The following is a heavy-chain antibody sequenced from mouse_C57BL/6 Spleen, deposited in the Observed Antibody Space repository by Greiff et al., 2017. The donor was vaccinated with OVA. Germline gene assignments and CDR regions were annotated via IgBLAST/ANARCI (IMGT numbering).Heavy chain of an antibody. Sequence: EVMLVESGGGLVQPGGSMKLSCAASGFTFSDAWMDWVRQSPEKGLEWVAEIRNKANNHATYYAESVKGRFTISRDDSKSSVYLQMNSLRAEDTGIYYCTRRYYDYSYYAMDYWGQGTSVTVSS. D-gene: IGHD2-4*01. J-gene: IGHJ4*01. CDR3: TRRYYDYSYYAMDY. CDR1: GFTFSDAW. CDR2: IRNKANNHAT. V-gene: IGHV6-6*01.